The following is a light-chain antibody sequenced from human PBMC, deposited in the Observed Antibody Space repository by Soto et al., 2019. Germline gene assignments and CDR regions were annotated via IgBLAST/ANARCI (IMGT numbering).Light chain of an antibody. CDR2: GAS. Sequence: EIVLTQSPATLSLSPGERATLSCRASQSVSSGYLAWYQQKPGQAPRLLIYGASSRATGIPDRFSGSGSGTDFTLTISRLEPEDFAVYYCQQYYNWPRTFGQGTKVDIK. CDR3: QQYYNWPRT. CDR1: QSVSSGY. V-gene: IGKV3-20*01. J-gene: IGKJ1*01.